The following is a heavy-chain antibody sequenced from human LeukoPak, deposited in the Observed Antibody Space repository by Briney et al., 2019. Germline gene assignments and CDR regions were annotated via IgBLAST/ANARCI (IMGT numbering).Heavy chain of an antibody. D-gene: IGHD6-19*01. CDR2: INSDGSST. CDR3: TKGQAVAGTTFDS. Sequence: GGSLRLSCAASGFTFSSYWMHWVRQAPGKGLVWVSRINSDGSSTSYADSVKGRFTISRDNAKNTLSLQVNSLRAEDTAVYYCTKGQAVAGTTFDSWGRGTLVTASS. V-gene: IGHV3-74*01. CDR1: GFTFSSYW. J-gene: IGHJ4*02.